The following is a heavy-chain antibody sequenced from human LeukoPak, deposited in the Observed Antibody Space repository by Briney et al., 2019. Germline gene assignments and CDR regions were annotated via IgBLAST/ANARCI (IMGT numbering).Heavy chain of an antibody. CDR3: ARESSSNEYYFDY. J-gene: IGHJ4*02. CDR1: GFTFSSYS. V-gene: IGHV3-21*01. D-gene: IGHD6-13*01. CDR2: ISSSSSYI. Sequence: PGGSLRLSCAASGFTFSSYSMNWVRQAPGKGLEWVSSISSSSSYIYYADSVKGRFTISRDNAKNSLYLQMNSLRAEDTAVYYCARESSSNEYYFDYWGQGTLVTVSS.